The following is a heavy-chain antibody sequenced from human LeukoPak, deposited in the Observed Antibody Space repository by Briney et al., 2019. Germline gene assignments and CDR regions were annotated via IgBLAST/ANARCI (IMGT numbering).Heavy chain of an antibody. Sequence: ASVKVSCKASGYTFTSYGISWVRQAPGQGLEWMGWISGYNGNTKNAQKLQGRVTMTTDTSTSTAYMELRSLRSDDTAVYYCARGRGEGYTYGRYYFDYWGQGTLVTVSS. CDR1: GYTFTSYG. J-gene: IGHJ4*02. V-gene: IGHV1-18*01. D-gene: IGHD5-18*01. CDR2: ISGYNGNT. CDR3: ARGRGEGYTYGRYYFDY.